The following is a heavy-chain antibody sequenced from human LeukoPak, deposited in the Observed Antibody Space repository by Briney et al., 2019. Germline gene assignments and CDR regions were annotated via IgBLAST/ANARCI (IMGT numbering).Heavy chain of an antibody. Sequence: GGSLRLSCAASGFTFSSYEVNWVRQAPGKGLEWVSYISSSGSTIYYADSVKGRFTISRDNAKNSLFLQMSSLRGEDTAFYYCAKDRGDGWYGLDYWGQGTLVTVSS. CDR2: ISSSGSTI. D-gene: IGHD6-19*01. V-gene: IGHV3-48*03. CDR3: AKDRGDGWYGLDY. CDR1: GFTFSSYE. J-gene: IGHJ4*02.